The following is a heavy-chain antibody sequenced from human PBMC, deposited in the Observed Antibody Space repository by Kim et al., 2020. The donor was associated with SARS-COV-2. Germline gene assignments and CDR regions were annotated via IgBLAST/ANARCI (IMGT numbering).Heavy chain of an antibody. CDR3: VRDRMGGAFDI. D-gene: IGHD3-16*01. CDR2: ITKNSKTI. CDR1: GGSFSADD. J-gene: IGHJ3*02. V-gene: IGHV3-48*02. Sequence: GGSLRLSCATSGGSFSADDMKWVRQAPGKGLEWLSFITKNSKTIFYADSVKGRFTISRDNAKNSLYLQMNSLRDEETAVYYCVRDRMGGAFDIWGQGTMVTVSS.